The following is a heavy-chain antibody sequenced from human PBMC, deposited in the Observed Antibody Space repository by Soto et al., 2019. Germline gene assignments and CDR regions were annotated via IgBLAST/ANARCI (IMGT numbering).Heavy chain of an antibody. CDR1: GFTFSSYG. J-gene: IGHJ3*02. V-gene: IGHV3-33*01. D-gene: IGHD1-26*01. CDR2: IWYDGSNK. Sequence: GGSLRLSCAASGFTFSSYGMHWVRQAPGKGLEWVAVIWYDGSNKYYADSVKGRFTISRDNSKNTLYLQMNSLRAEDTAVYYCAREMARTHGGSAFDIWGQGTMVTVSS. CDR3: AREMARTHGGSAFDI.